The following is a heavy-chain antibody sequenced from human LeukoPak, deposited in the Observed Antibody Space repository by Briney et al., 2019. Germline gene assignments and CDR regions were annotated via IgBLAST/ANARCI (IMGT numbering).Heavy chain of an antibody. J-gene: IGHJ4*02. V-gene: IGHV4-59*01. Sequence: PSETLSLTCTVSGGSLSSYYWSWMREPPGKGLEWIGYIYYSGSTNYNPSLKSRVTISVDTSKNQFSLKLSSVTAADTAVYYCAREAEAKYSNYVDYWGQGTLVTVSS. D-gene: IGHD4-11*01. CDR3: AREAEAKYSNYVDY. CDR2: IYYSGST. CDR1: GGSLSSYY.